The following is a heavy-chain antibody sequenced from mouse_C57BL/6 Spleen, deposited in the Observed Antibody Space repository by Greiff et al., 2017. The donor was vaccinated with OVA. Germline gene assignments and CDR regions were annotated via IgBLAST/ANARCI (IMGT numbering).Heavy chain of an antibody. CDR1: GYTFTSYW. CDR3: ARERASNLYAMDY. D-gene: IGHD3-3*01. V-gene: IGHV1-61*01. Sequence: VQLQQPGAELVRPGSSVKLSCKASGYTFTSYWMDWVKQRPGQGLEWIGNIYPSDSETHYNQKFKDKATLTVDKSSSTAYMQLSSLTSEDSAVYYCARERASNLYAMDYWGQGTSVTVSS. J-gene: IGHJ4*01. CDR2: IYPSDSET.